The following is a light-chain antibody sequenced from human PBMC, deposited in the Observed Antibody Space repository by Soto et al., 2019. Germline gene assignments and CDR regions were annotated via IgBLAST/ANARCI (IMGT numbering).Light chain of an antibody. Sequence: QSVLTQPPSVSAAPGQKVTISCSGSSSNIGGNSVSWYQQFPGTASKLLIYDDDKRPSGIPDRFSGSKSGTSATLGITGFQTGDEADYYCGSWDSSLSAYVFATGTKVTVL. CDR2: DDD. J-gene: IGLJ1*01. CDR3: GSWDSSLSAYV. V-gene: IGLV1-51*01. CDR1: SSNIGGNS.